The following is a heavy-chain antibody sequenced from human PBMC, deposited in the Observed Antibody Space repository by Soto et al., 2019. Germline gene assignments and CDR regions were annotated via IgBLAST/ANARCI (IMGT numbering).Heavy chain of an antibody. D-gene: IGHD3-3*01. V-gene: IGHV3-74*01. CDR3: ARGSVGLLES. CDR2: INSDGSST. J-gene: IGHJ5*02. Sequence: DVQLVESGGGLVQPGGSLRLSCAASGFTFSSFWLHWVRQAPGKGLVWVSRINSDGSSTTYADSVKGRFTISRDNSKNTLLLQMNSLRGEDTAVYYCARGSVGLLESWGQGTRVTVSS. CDR1: GFTFSSFW.